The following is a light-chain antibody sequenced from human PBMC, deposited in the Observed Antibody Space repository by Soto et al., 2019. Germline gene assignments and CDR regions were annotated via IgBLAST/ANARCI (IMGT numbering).Light chain of an antibody. CDR2: DTS. Sequence: QAVVTQEPSLTVSPGGTVTLTCGSSTGADTNGHTPYWFRQKPGQAPRTLIYDTSNKHSWTPARFSGSLLGGKAALTLSGAQPEDEAEYYCLLSYDATNVVFGGGTKLTVL. CDR1: TGADTNGHT. V-gene: IGLV7-46*01. J-gene: IGLJ2*01. CDR3: LLSYDATNVV.